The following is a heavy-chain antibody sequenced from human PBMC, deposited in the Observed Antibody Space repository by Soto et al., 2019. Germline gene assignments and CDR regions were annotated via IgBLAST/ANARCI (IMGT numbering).Heavy chain of an antibody. D-gene: IGHD4-4*01. CDR2: INPGDSDI. Sequence: GESLKISCKASGYSFTTYWIAWVRQMPGKGLEWMGIINPGDSDIRCSPSFQGQVTISADNSISTAYLQWSSLKASDTAMYYCARHEQFYYYYYGMDVWGQGTAVTVSS. CDR3: ARHEQFYYYYYGMDV. V-gene: IGHV5-51*01. J-gene: IGHJ6*02. CDR1: GYSFTTYW.